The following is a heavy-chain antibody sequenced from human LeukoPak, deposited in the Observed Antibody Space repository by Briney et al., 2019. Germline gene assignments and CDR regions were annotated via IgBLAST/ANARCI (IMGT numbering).Heavy chain of an antibody. Sequence: GGSLRLSCAASGFTFSSYWMRWVRQAPGKGLVWVARINSDGSSISYADSVKGRLTISRDNAKNTLYLQMNSLRAEDTAVYYCARQVVTLSSDAFDIWGQGTMVTVSS. V-gene: IGHV3-74*01. D-gene: IGHD2-21*02. J-gene: IGHJ3*02. CDR1: GFTFSSYW. CDR3: ARQVVTLSSDAFDI. CDR2: INSDGSSI.